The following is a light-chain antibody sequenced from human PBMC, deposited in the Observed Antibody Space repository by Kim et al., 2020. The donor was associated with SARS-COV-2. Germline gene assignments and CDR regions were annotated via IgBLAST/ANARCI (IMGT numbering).Light chain of an antibody. CDR2: GAS. V-gene: IGKV3-20*01. Sequence: EIVLTQSPGTLSLSPGERATLSCRASQSVSSIFLAWYQQKPGQAPRLLIYGASSRATGIPDRFSGSGSGTDFTLTISRLEPEDFAVYHCLQYGSSHPITFGQGTRLEIK. J-gene: IGKJ5*01. CDR1: QSVSSIF. CDR3: LQYGSSHPIT.